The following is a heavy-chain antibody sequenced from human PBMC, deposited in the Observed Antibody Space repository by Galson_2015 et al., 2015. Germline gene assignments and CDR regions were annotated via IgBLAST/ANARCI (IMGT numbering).Heavy chain of an antibody. J-gene: IGHJ4*02. V-gene: IGHV3-23*01. D-gene: IGHD1-26*01. CDR2: ISGSGGST. CDR3: AKSGRNRHSYFEF. CDR1: GFTFSSYA. Sequence: SLRLSCAASGFTFSSYAMSWVRQAPGKGLEWVSAISGSGGSTYYADSVKGRFTISRDNSKNTLYLQMNSLRAEDTAVYYCAKSGRNRHSYFEFLGQGTLVTVSS.